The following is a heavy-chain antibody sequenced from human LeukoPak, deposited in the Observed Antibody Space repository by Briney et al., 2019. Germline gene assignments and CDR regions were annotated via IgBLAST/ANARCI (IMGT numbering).Heavy chain of an antibody. CDR2: IRYDGSNK. V-gene: IGHV3-30*02. Sequence: GGSLRLSCAASGFTFSSYGMHWVRQAPGKGLEWVAFIRYDGSNKYYADSVKGRFTISRDNSKNTLYLQMNSLRAEDTAVYYCARDPMYSSGWYNYYYMDVWGKGTTVTISS. D-gene: IGHD6-19*01. J-gene: IGHJ6*03. CDR3: ARDPMYSSGWYNYYYMDV. CDR1: GFTFSSYG.